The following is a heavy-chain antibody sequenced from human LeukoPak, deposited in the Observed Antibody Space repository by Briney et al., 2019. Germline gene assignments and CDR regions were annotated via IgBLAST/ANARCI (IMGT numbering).Heavy chain of an antibody. Sequence: GGSLRLSCAASVFTFSSYSMNLVRQAPGKGLEWVSSISSSSSYIYYADSVKGRFTISRDNAKNSLYLQMNSLRAEDTAVYYCARDLYDSSGYYSHFDYWGQGTLVTVSP. V-gene: IGHV3-21*01. J-gene: IGHJ4*02. D-gene: IGHD3-22*01. CDR1: VFTFSSYS. CDR3: ARDLYDSSGYYSHFDY. CDR2: ISSSSSYI.